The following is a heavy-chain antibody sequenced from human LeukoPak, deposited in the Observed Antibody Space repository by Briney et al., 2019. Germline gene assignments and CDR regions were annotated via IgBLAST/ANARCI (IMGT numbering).Heavy chain of an antibody. CDR2: IKEDGSEE. V-gene: IGHV3-7*01. CDR3: ARDVYSSGYYGQN. Sequence: GGSLRLSCAASGFTFSSYWMYWVRQAPGKGLEWVANIKEDGSEEYYVESVKGRFSASRDNAKNSLYLQMNSLRAEDTAVYYCARDVYSSGYYGQNWGQGILVTVSS. CDR1: GFTFSSYW. D-gene: IGHD3-22*01. J-gene: IGHJ4*02.